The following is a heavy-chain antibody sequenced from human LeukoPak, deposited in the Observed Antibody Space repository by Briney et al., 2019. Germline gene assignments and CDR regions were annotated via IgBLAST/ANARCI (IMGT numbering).Heavy chain of an antibody. CDR2: VYYSGST. V-gene: IGHV4-59*08. Sequence: KPSETLSLTCTVSGGSISSYYWSWIRQPPGKGLEWIGYVYYSGSTDYIPSLKSRVTMSIDTSKNQFSLRLSSVTAVDTAVYYCARHATSGSLFDYWGQGTLVTVSS. D-gene: IGHD3-10*01. J-gene: IGHJ4*02. CDR3: ARHATSGSLFDY. CDR1: GGSISSYY.